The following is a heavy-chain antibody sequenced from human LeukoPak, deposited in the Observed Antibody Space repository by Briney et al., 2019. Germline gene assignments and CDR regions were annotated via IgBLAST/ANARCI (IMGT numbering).Heavy chain of an antibody. Sequence: NPSETLSLTCAVSGGSISSGSYSWSWIRQHPGKGLEWLGYIKYSGNTSYNPSLKSRLIISVDTSKNHFSLSLNSVTAADTAVYYCARGLPSGPIPIWGQGTMVTVSS. CDR3: ARGLPSGPIPI. CDR1: GGSISSGSYS. J-gene: IGHJ3*02. D-gene: IGHD2-21*01. V-gene: IGHV4-31*11. CDR2: IKYSGNT.